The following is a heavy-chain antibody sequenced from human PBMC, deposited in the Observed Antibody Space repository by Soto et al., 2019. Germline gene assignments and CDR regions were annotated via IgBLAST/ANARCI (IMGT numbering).Heavy chain of an antibody. J-gene: IGHJ6*02. CDR1: GYTFTSYG. D-gene: IGHD6-19*01. V-gene: IGHV1-18*01. CDR3: ARVGIAVAGIGGAYYYYGMDV. CDR2: ISAYNGNT. Sequence: GASVKVSCKASGYTFTSYGISWVRQAPGQGLEWMGWISAYNGNTNYAQKLQGRVTMTTDTSTSTAYMELRSLRSDDTAVYYCARVGIAVAGIGGAYYYYGMDVWGQGTTVTVSS.